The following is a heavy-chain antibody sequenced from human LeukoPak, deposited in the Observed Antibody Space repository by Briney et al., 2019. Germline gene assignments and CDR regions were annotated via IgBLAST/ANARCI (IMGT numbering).Heavy chain of an antibody. CDR3: ARGFYYGSGSYERGSFDY. D-gene: IGHD3-10*01. J-gene: IGHJ4*02. V-gene: IGHV3-21*01. CDR2: ISSSSSYI. CDR1: GFTFSSYS. Sequence: GGSLRLSCAASGFTFSSYSMNWVRQAPGKGLERVSSISSSSSYIYYADSVKGRFTISRDNAKNSLYLQMNSLRAEDTAVYYCARGFYYGSGSYERGSFDYWGQGTLVTVSS.